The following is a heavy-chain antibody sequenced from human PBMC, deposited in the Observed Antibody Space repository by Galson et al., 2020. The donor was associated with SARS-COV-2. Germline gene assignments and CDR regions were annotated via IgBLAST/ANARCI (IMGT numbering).Heavy chain of an antibody. D-gene: IGHD3-3*01. J-gene: IGHJ4*02. CDR2: IKSLSTTI. Sequence: GGSLRLSCAASGFSFSSHTMSWVRQAPGKGLEWLSNIKSLSTTIYYADSVKGRFTVSRDNAKNSLYLDMKNLRADDTAVYYCARFYDFWSGFDYWGRGTLVTVSS. CDR1: GFSFSSHT. CDR3: ARFYDFWSGFDY. V-gene: IGHV3-48*01.